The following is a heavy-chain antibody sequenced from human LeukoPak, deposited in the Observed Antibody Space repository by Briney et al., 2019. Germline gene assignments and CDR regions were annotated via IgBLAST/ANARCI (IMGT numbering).Heavy chain of an antibody. CDR1: GFTFDDYA. V-gene: IGHV3-9*01. CDR2: ISWNSFTI. CDR3: AKDIGRVDTASTYMDV. D-gene: IGHD5-18*01. Sequence: GRSLRLSCAASGFTFDDYAMHWVRQAPGKGLEWVSGISWNSFTIGYADSVKGRFTISRDNAKNSLYLQMNSLRVEDTALYYCAKDIGRVDTASTYMDVWGKGTTVTISS. J-gene: IGHJ6*03.